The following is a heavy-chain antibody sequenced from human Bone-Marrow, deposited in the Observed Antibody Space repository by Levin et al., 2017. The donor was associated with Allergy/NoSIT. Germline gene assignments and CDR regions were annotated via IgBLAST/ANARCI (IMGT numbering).Heavy chain of an antibody. J-gene: IGHJ4*02. V-gene: IGHV3-48*03. D-gene: IGHD2-8*01. CDR2: IRSSGTTT. CDR3: AKALYQ. Sequence: PGGSLRLSCAASGFTFSNSEMNWVRQAPGKGLEWVSYIRSSGTTTYYADSVKGRFTISRDNANNLLYLQMNSLRVEDTAVYYCAKALYQWGQGTLVTVSS. CDR1: GFTFSNSE.